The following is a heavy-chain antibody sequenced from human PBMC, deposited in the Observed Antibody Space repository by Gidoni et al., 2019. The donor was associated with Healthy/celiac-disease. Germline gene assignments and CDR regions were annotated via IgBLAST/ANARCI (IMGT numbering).Heavy chain of an antibody. Sequence: YADSVKGRFTISRDNSKNTLHLQMNSLRAEDTAVYYCAKDQLIRGSSWYYYWGQGTLVTVSS. D-gene: IGHD6-13*01. V-gene: IGHV3-23*01. CDR3: AKDQLIRGSSWYYY. J-gene: IGHJ4*02.